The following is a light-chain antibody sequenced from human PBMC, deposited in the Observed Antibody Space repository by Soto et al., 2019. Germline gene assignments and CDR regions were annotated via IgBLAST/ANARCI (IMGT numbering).Light chain of an antibody. CDR3: QQRSNWPPTWT. CDR1: QGFSSY. J-gene: IGKJ1*01. Sequence: EIVLTQSPGTLSVSPGERATLSCRASQGFSSYFAWYQAKPGQAPRLIIXXASXRATGIPARFSGSGSGTDFTLTIGSLEPEDFAVEYCQQRSNWPPTWTFGQGTKVDIK. V-gene: IGKV3-11*01. CDR2: XAS.